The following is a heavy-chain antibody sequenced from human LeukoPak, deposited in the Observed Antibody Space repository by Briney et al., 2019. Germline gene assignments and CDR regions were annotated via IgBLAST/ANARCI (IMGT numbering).Heavy chain of an antibody. CDR1: GFPFSIYG. CDR2: ISPGGGPT. V-gene: IGHV3-23*01. CDR3: ARDEAYFDY. J-gene: IGHJ4*02. Sequence: GGSLRLSCAGSGFPFSIYGMNWVRQAPGKGLEWVSGISPGGGPTYYADSVKGRFTISRDDSKNTLYLQMNNLRAEDTAVYYCARDEAYFDYWGQGTLVTVSS.